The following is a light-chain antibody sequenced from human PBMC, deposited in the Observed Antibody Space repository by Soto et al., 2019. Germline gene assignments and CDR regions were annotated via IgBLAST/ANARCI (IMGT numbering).Light chain of an antibody. CDR1: HVVLHSDGKTY. CDR2: EVS. J-gene: IGKJ1*01. CDR3: MQAIDIPWT. Sequence: LITQTALSLSVVPGHTASISCKSSHVVLHSDGKTYFYWYVQKAGQAPQPLIYEVSNRFSGVPERFSGSGSRTDFTLKISRVEADDVGIYYCMQAIDIPWTFGQGTKV. V-gene: IGKV2-29*03.